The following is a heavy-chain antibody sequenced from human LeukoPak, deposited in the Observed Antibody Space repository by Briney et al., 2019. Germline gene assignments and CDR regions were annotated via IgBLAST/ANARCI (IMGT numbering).Heavy chain of an antibody. CDR3: ARESSYYYDSTGYPAH. CDR1: GGTFTSYA. J-gene: IGHJ4*02. V-gene: IGHV1-69*13. D-gene: IGHD3-22*01. Sequence: SVKVSCKASGGTFTSYAISWVRQAPGQGLEWMGRIIPIFGTANYAQKFQGRVTITADESTSTAYMELSSLRSEDTAVYYCARESSYYYDSTGYPAHWGQGTLVTVSS. CDR2: IIPIFGTA.